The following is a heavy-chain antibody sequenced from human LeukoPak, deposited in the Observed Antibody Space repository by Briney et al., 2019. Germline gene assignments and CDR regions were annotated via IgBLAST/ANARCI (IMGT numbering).Heavy chain of an antibody. Sequence: SETLSLTCTVSGGSISSYYWSWIRQPPGKGLEWIGYIYYSGSTNYNPSLKSRVTISVDTSKNQFSLKLSSVTAADTAVYYCASYYGGRPDDAFDIWGQGTMVTVS. J-gene: IGHJ3*02. CDR1: GGSISSYY. D-gene: IGHD4-17*01. CDR3: ASYYGGRPDDAFDI. V-gene: IGHV4-59*01. CDR2: IYYSGST.